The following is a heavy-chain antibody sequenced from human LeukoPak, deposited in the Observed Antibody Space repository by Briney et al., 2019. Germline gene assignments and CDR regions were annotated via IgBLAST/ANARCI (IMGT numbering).Heavy chain of an antibody. V-gene: IGHV1-2*06. CDR2: INPKSGGT. CDR3: ARETYNGRYYYFDY. J-gene: IGHJ4*02. CDR1: GYTFIDYY. Sequence: ASVKVSCKASGYTFIDYYIHWVRQAPGQGLEWMGRINPKSGGTNHAQKFQGGVTMTRDTSISTAYMEPSSLRSDDTAVYFCARETYNGRYYYFDYWGQGTLVTVSS. D-gene: IGHD1-26*01.